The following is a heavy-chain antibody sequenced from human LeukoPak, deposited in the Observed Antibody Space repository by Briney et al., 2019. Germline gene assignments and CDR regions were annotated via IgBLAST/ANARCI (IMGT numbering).Heavy chain of an antibody. CDR3: ARRGSSSSHLDS. CDR1: GHNFNTYW. D-gene: IGHD2/OR15-2a*01. CDR2: IYPEDSDA. Sequence: GESLKISCQGSGHNFNTYWIGWVRQMPGKGLEWMGIIYPEDSDARYSPSFQGHVTISADKSISTAYLQWSTLKASDTATYYCARRGSSSSHLDSWGRGTQVIVSS. V-gene: IGHV5-51*01. J-gene: IGHJ5*01.